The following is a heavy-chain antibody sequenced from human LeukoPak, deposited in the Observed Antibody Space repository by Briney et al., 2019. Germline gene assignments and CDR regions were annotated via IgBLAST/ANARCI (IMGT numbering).Heavy chain of an antibody. Sequence: GGSLRLPCAASGFTFSSYEMNWVRQAPGKGLEWVSYISSSGSTIYYADSVKGRFTISRDNAKNSLYLQMNSLRAEDTAVYYCARGGLVATILLDYWGQGTLVTVSS. J-gene: IGHJ4*02. CDR2: ISSSGSTI. CDR1: GFTFSSYE. V-gene: IGHV3-48*03. CDR3: ARGGLVATILLDY. D-gene: IGHD5-12*01.